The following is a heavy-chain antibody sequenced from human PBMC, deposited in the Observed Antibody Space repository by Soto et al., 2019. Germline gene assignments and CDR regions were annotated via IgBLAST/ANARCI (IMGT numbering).Heavy chain of an antibody. J-gene: IGHJ3*02. CDR3: ARDYYDTSAFPHACDI. V-gene: IGHV3-48*02. Sequence: EVQLVESGGGLVQPGGSLRLSCAASRFTFSSYSMNWVRQGPGKGLEWVSYISYSSSTIYYPDSVKSRFTISRVNSKNSLYLQINGRRDADTAVYYCARDYYDTSAFPHACDIWGQGTMVTVSS. CDR2: ISYSSSTI. CDR1: RFTFSSYS. D-gene: IGHD3-22*01.